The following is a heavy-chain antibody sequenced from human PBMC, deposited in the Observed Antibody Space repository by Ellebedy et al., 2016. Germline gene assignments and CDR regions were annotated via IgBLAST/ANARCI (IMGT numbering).Heavy chain of an antibody. Sequence: GSLRLSXTVSGGSVRSSSYYWDWIRQPPGKGLEWIGSMYYRGSTNYNPPLKSRVTISVDTSKNQFSLKLTSVTAADTAVYYCASRPNWYFDLWGRGTLVTVSS. J-gene: IGHJ2*01. CDR2: MYYRGST. CDR3: ASRPNWYFDL. CDR1: GGSVRSSSYY. V-gene: IGHV4-39*01.